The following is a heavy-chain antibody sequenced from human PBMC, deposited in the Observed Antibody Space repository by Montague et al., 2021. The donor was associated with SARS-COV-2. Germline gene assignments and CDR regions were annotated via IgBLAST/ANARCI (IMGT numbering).Heavy chain of an antibody. CDR2: IYYSGST. CDR1: GGSISSYY. CDR3: ASVKRGYYYGLGVSAHFDY. J-gene: IGHJ4*02. D-gene: IGHD3-10*01. Sequence: SETLSLTCSVSGGSISSYYWSWIRQPPGKGLVWIGYIYYSGSTNYNPSLKSRVTISVDTSKNQFSLKLSSVTAADTAVYYCASVKRGYYYGLGVSAHFDYWGQGTLVTVSS. V-gene: IGHV4-59*01.